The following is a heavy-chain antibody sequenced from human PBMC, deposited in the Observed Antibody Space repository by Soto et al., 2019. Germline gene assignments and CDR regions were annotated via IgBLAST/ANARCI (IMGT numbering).Heavy chain of an antibody. D-gene: IGHD3-9*01. CDR1: CYTFSTYV. V-gene: IGHV1-18*01. CDR2: INPLKGDT. Sequence: ASLKVSFKASCYTFSTYVITLFRQAPGQGLDWMGWINPLKGDTKSAANFQDRVTMTTDTSTRTAYMELRSLRSDDTAVYYCARVKATDDISGDFDLWGKR. J-gene: IGHJ6*03. CDR3: ARVKATDDISGDFDL.